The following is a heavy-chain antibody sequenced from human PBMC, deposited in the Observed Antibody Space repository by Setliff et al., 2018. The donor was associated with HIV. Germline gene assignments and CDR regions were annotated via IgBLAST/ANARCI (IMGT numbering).Heavy chain of an antibody. V-gene: IGHV3-7*03. CDR1: GFTFSRYW. CDR2: IKQDGSEK. CDR3: IMDLPGGVSDCFDY. D-gene: IGHD2-8*02. J-gene: IGHJ4*02. Sequence: GGSLRLSCAASGFTFSRYWMSWARQAPGKGLEWVANIKQDGSEKYYVDSVKGRFTISRDNAKNSLYLQINSLKTDDTAVYYCIMDLPGGVSDCFDYWGQGTLVTVSS.